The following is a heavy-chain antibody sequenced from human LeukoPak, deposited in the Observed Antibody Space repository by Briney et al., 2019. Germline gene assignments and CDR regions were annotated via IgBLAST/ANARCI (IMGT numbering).Heavy chain of an antibody. V-gene: IGHV4-59*08. CDR3: ARHGVYDNFDY. CDR2: IYYSGST. CDR1: GGSISSYY. Sequence: SETLSLTCTVSGGSISSYYWSWIRQPPGKGLEWIGYIYYSGSTNYNPSLKSRVTISVDTSKNQFSLKPSSVTAADTAVYYCARHGVYDNFDYWGQGTLVTVSS. J-gene: IGHJ4*02. D-gene: IGHD3-3*01.